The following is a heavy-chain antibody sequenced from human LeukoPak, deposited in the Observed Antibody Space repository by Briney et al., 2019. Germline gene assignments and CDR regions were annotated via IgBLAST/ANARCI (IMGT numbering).Heavy chain of an antibody. J-gene: IGHJ3*02. CDR1: GGSISSGSYY. D-gene: IGHD1-26*01. CDR2: IYYSGST. V-gene: IGHV4-61*01. CDR3: ARDSRREALHAFDI. Sequence: SETLSLTCTVSGGSISSGSYYWSWIRQPPGKGLEWIGYIYYSGSTNYNPSLKSRVTISADTPKNQFSLKLSSVTAADTAVYYCARDSRREALHAFDIWGQGTMVTVSS.